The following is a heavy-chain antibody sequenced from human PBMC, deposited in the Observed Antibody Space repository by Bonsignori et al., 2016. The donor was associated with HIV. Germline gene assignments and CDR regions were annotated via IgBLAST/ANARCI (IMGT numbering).Heavy chain of an antibody. D-gene: IGHD3-10*01. CDR2: MNPNSGNT. Sequence: WVRQAPGQGLEWMGWMNPNSGNTGYAQKFQGRVTMTRNTSISTAYMELSSLRSEDTAVYYCAREEYGSGSGGLYYYYMDVWGKGTTVTVSS. J-gene: IGHJ6*03. V-gene: IGHV1-8*01. CDR3: AREEYGSGSGGLYYYYMDV.